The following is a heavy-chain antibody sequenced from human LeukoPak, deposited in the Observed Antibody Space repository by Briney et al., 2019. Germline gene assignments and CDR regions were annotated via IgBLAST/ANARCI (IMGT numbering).Heavy chain of an antibody. CDR1: GGSISSYY. D-gene: IGHD3-3*01. Sequence: SETLSLTCTVSGGSISSYYWSWIRQPAGKGLEWIGRIYTSGSTNYNPSLKSRVTMSVDTSKNQFSLKLSSVTAADTVVYYCARVRSYDFWIKTGGGYYMDVWGKGTTVTVSS. V-gene: IGHV4-4*07. J-gene: IGHJ6*03. CDR3: ARVRSYDFWIKTGGGYYMDV. CDR2: IYTSGST.